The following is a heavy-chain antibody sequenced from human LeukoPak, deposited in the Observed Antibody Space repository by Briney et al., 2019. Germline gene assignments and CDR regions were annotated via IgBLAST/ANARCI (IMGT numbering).Heavy chain of an antibody. CDR2: INHSGST. V-gene: IGHV4-34*01. CDR3: ARLGYYDSSGPLDY. J-gene: IGHJ4*02. D-gene: IGHD3-22*01. CDR1: GGSFSGYY. Sequence: SETLSLTCAVYGGSFSGYYWSWIRQPPGQGLEWIGEINHSGSTNYNPSLKSRVTISVDTSKNQFALKLSSVTAADTAVYYCARLGYYDSSGPLDYWSQGTLVTVSS.